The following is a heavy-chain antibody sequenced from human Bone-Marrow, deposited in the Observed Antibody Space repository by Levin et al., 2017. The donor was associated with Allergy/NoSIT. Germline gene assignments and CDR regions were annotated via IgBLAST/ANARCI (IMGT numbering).Heavy chain of an antibody. D-gene: IGHD3-16*01. CDR3: ARVYDSYYFDY. V-gene: IGHV3-30*03. CDR2: ISYDGSDK. CDR1: GFTFGSYG. Sequence: LSLTCAASGFTFGSYGMHWVRQAPGRGLEWVAYISYDGSDKNYADSVKGRFTISRDRSKNTLSLQMNSLRAEDTAVYYCARVYDSYYFDYWGQGSLVAVSS. J-gene: IGHJ4*02.